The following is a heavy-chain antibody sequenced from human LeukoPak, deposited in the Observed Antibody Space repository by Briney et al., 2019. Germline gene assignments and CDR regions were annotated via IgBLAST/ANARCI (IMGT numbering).Heavy chain of an antibody. CDR3: AKDQYTSSWYQLDY. D-gene: IGHD6-13*01. V-gene: IGHV3-33*06. Sequence: PGGSLRLSCAASGFTFSTYGMHWVRQAPGKGLEWVAVIWYDGRTQFYAESVKGRFAVSRDNSKNTLYLQMNSLRAEDTAVYYCAKDQYTSSWYQLDYWGQGTLVTVSS. J-gene: IGHJ4*02. CDR1: GFTFSTYG. CDR2: IWYDGRTQ.